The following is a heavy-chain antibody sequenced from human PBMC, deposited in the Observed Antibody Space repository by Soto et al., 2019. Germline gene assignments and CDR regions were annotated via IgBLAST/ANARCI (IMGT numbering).Heavy chain of an antibody. CDR2: ISYDGSNK. CDR1: GFTFSSYG. CDR3: AKDAVYDSSGSPGD. V-gene: IGHV3-30*18. Sequence: QVQLVESGGGVVQPGRSLRLSCAASGFTFSSYGMHWVRQAPGKGLEWVAVISYDGSNKYYADSVKGRFTISRDNSKNTLYLQMNSLRAEDTAVYYCAKDAVYDSSGSPGDWGQETLVTVSS. J-gene: IGHJ4*02. D-gene: IGHD3-22*01.